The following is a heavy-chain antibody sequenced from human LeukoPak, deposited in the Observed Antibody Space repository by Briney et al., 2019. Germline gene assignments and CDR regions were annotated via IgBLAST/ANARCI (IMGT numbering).Heavy chain of an antibody. Sequence: PGGSLRLSCAASGFTFSSYGMHWVRQAPGKGLEWVAVISYDGSNKYYADSVKGRFTISRDNSKNTLYLQMNSLRAEDTAVYYRAKDPYGSGSYYPDYWGQGTLVTVSS. D-gene: IGHD3-10*01. CDR1: GFTFSSYG. CDR2: ISYDGSNK. CDR3: AKDPYGSGSYYPDY. V-gene: IGHV3-30*18. J-gene: IGHJ4*02.